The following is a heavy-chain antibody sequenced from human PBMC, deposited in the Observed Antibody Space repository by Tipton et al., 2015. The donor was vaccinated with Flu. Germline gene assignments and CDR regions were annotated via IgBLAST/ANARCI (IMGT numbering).Heavy chain of an antibody. CDR2: INHAGAT. V-gene: IGHV4-34*01. CDR3: AREVTIFGVDRTYWYFDL. J-gene: IGHJ2*01. CDR1: GGSFSDHY. Sequence: GLVKPSETLSLTCAVYGGSFSDHYWTWIRQPPGKGLEWIGEINHAGATNCNPSLKSRVTMSVDTSKNHFSLKLSSVTAADTAVYYCAREVTIFGVDRTYWYFDLWGRGTLVTVSS. D-gene: IGHD3-3*01.